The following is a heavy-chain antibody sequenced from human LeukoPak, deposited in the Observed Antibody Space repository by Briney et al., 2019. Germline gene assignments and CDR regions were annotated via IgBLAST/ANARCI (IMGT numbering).Heavy chain of an antibody. D-gene: IGHD6-6*01. CDR3: ARVGGSSSELPFDY. Sequence: SETLSLTCTVSGGSISSYYWSWIRQPPGKGLEWIGYIYYSGSTNYNPSLKSRVTISVDTSKNQFSLKLSSVTAADTAVYYCARVGGSSSELPFDYWGQGTLVTVSS. CDR1: GGSISSYY. J-gene: IGHJ4*02. CDR2: IYYSGST. V-gene: IGHV4-59*01.